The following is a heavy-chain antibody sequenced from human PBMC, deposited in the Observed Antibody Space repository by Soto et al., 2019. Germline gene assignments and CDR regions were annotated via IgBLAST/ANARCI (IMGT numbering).Heavy chain of an antibody. D-gene: IGHD4-17*01. V-gene: IGHV1-69*13. CDR1: GGTFSSYA. CDR3: APCPRDHYGDYLWYDP. CDR2: IIPIFGTA. J-gene: IGHJ5*02. Sequence: LEKGSCKDCGGTFSSYAISWVRQAPGQGLEGMGGIIPIFGTANYAQKFQGRVTITADESTSTAYMELSSLRSEDTAVYYCAPCPRDHYGDYLWYDPWGHGILVTDS.